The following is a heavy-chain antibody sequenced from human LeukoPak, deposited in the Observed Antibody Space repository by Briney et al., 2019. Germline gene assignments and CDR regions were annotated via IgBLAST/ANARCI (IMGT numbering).Heavy chain of an antibody. CDR1: GFTFSSYA. J-gene: IGHJ5*02. CDR3: AKDRAAPATPYNWFDP. CDR2: ISGRGGST. V-gene: IGHV3-23*01. Sequence: AGGSLRLSCAASGFTFSSYAMSWVRQAPGKGLEWVSIISGRGGSTYYADSVKGRFTISRHNSRITLYLQMNTLRAEDTAVYYCAKDRAAPATPYNWFDPWGQGTLVTVSS. D-gene: IGHD2-15*01.